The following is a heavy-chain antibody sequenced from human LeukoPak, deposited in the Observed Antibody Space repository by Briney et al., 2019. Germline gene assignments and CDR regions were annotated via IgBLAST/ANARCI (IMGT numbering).Heavy chain of an antibody. Sequence: PGGSLRLSCVASGFTFRDYAMCWVRQAPGKGLEWVSFISGVGTDTYYGDSVKGRFTISRDNSKNTLYLQMNSLRVEDTAVYYCTKDRPGSFDYWGQGSLVIVSS. V-gene: IGHV3-23*01. J-gene: IGHJ4*02. CDR2: ISGVGTDT. D-gene: IGHD6-25*01. CDR1: GFTFRDYA. CDR3: TKDRPGSFDY.